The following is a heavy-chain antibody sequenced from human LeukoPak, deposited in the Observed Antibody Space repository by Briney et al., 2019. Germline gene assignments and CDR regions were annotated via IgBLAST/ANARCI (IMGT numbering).Heavy chain of an antibody. Sequence: SETLFLTCTVSGGSISSYYWSWIRQPPGKGLEWIGYIYYSGSTNYNPSLKSRVTISVDTSKNQFSLKLSSVTAADTAVYYCASVGGVYNWFDPWGQGTLVTVSS. V-gene: IGHV4-59*01. CDR2: IYYSGST. D-gene: IGHD2-15*01. CDR1: GGSISSYY. J-gene: IGHJ5*02. CDR3: ASVGGVYNWFDP.